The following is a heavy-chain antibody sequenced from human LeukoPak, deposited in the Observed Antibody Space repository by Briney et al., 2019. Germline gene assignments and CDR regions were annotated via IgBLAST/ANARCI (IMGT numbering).Heavy chain of an antibody. CDR3: ARDRTTYLSLSFDY. D-gene: IGHD2/OR15-2a*01. CDR2: ISTGNII. CDR1: GFTFSDYY. Sequence: GGSLRLSCAASGFTFSDYYMTWVRQDPGKGLEWVSYISTGNIIYYADSVKGRFTISRDNAKNSLYLQMSSLRAEDTAVYYCARDRTTYLSLSFDYWGQGTLVTVSS. V-gene: IGHV3-11*01. J-gene: IGHJ4*02.